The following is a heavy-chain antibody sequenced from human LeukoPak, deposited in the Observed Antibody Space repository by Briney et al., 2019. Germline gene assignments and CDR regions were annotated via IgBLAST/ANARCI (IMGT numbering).Heavy chain of an antibody. CDR1: GLTFSSLA. J-gene: IGHJ4*02. CDR3: ATESSLSN. CDR2: ISYDGTYA. V-gene: IGHV3-30*04. D-gene: IGHD2/OR15-2a*01. Sequence: PGRSLRLSYAASGLTFSSLAMDWVRQAPGKGLEWVGDISYDGTYASYAASVRGRFTISRDNSKNTLYLQMNSLRTEDTAVYYCATESSLSNWGLGTLVTVSS.